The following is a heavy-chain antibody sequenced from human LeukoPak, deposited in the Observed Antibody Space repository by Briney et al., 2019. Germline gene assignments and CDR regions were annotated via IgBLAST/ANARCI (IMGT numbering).Heavy chain of an antibody. CDR3: ARGSGSYLTY. J-gene: IGHJ4*02. CDR1: GGSISSSSYY. V-gene: IGHV4-61*01. D-gene: IGHD1-26*01. Sequence: KPSETLSLTCTVSGGSISSSSYYWSWIRQPPGKGLEWIGYIYYSGSTNYNPSLKSRVTISVDTSKNQFSLKLSSVTAADTAVYYCARGSGSYLTYWGQGTLVTVSS. CDR2: IYYSGST.